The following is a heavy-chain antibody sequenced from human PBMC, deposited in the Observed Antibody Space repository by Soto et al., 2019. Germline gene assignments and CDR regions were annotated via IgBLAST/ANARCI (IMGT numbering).Heavy chain of an antibody. D-gene: IGHD2-15*01. CDR2: IYYSGST. J-gene: IGHJ5*02. Sequence: SETLSLTCTVSGGSISSGDYYWSWIRQPPGKGLEWIGYIYYSGSTYYNPSLKSRVTISVDTSKNQFSLKLSSVTAADTAVYYCARVLGYCSGGSCYYWFDPWGQGTLVTVS. CDR3: ARVLGYCSGGSCYYWFDP. V-gene: IGHV4-30-4*01. CDR1: GGSISSGDYY.